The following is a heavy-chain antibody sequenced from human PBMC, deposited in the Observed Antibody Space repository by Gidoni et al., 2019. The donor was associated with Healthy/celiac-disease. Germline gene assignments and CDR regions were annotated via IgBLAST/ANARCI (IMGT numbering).Heavy chain of an antibody. V-gene: IGHV4-31*03. CDR1: GGSISSGGYY. D-gene: IGHD2-15*01. J-gene: IGHJ5*02. CDR3: ARVVVVVVAATYWFDP. Sequence: QVQLQESGPGLVKPSQTLSLTCTVSGGSISSGGYYWSWIRQHPGKGLEWIGYIYYSGSTYYHPALKSRVNISVDTSKNQFSLKLSSVTAADTAVYYCARVVVVVVAATYWFDPWGQGTLVTVSS. CDR2: IYYSGST.